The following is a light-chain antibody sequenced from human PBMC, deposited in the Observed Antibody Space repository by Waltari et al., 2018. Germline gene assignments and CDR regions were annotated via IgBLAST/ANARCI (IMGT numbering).Light chain of an antibody. J-gene: IGKJ1*01. Sequence: DIVMTQTPLSLSVTPGQQASISCKSSQSLLHSDGKTHLYWYLQKAGQHTEILIYEVSNRFSGVPDRFSGSGSGTDFTLKISRVGAGDVGVYYCVQSIQLPWTFGQGTKVEIK. V-gene: IGKV2D-29*01. CDR3: VQSIQLPWT. CDR2: EVS. CDR1: QSLLHSDGKTH.